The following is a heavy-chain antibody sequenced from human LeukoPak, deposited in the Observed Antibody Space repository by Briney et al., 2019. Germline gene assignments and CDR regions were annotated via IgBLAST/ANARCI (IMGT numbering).Heavy chain of an antibody. CDR1: GYTFTSFD. Sequence: GASVKVSCKASGYTFTSFDINWVRQATGQGLEWLGWMTPNSGQTGYAQKFQGRVTLTRDTSTSTAYVELSSLTSEDTAVYYCARNEYATGWFDHWGQGTVVTVSS. J-gene: IGHJ5*02. CDR2: MTPNSGQT. V-gene: IGHV1-8*01. D-gene: IGHD2-2*01. CDR3: ARNEYATGWFDH.